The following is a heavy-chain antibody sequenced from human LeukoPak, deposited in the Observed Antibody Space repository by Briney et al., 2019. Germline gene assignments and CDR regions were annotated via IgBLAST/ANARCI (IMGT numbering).Heavy chain of an antibody. D-gene: IGHD6-13*01. J-gene: IGHJ4*02. Sequence: QPGGSLRLSCAASGFTFSSYWRSWVRQAPGKGLEWVANIKQDGSEKYYVDSVKGRFTISRDNAKNSLYLQMNSLRAEDTAVYYCARLRQQLAFDYWGQGTLVTVSS. CDR2: IKQDGSEK. CDR3: ARLRQQLAFDY. CDR1: GFTFSSYW. V-gene: IGHV3-7*01.